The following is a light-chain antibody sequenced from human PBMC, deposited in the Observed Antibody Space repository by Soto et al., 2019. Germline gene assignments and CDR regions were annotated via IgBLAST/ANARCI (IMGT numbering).Light chain of an antibody. V-gene: IGKV3-15*01. J-gene: IGKJ1*01. CDR1: QSVSTN. CDR3: QQYNNWPGT. Sequence: IVMPQSPATLSVSPGERATLSCRASQSVSTNLAWYQHKPGQAPRLLISGASTRATGLPARFSGSGSGTEFTLTISSLQSEDFAVYYCQQYNNWPGTFGQGTKVDIK. CDR2: GAS.